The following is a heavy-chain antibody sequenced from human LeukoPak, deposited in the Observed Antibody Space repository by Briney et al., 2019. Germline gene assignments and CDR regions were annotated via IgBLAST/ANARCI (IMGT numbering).Heavy chain of an antibody. V-gene: IGHV4-39*07. CDR3: ATQGTTKYYDSSFDY. Sequence: SETLSLTCTVSGGSISSSSYYWGWIRQPPGKGLEWIGSIYYSGSTYYNPSLKSRVTISVDTSKNQFSLKLSSVTAADTAVYYCATQGTTKYYDSSFDYWGQGTLVTVSS. J-gene: IGHJ4*02. CDR2: IYYSGST. CDR1: GGSISSSSYY. D-gene: IGHD3-22*01.